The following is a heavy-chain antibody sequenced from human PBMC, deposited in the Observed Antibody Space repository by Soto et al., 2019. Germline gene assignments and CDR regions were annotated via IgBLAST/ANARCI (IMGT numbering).Heavy chain of an antibody. CDR2: IYYSGDT. CDR3: ARDSVVVGARYFDS. D-gene: IGHD2-15*01. V-gene: IGHV4-31*03. J-gene: IGHJ4*02. CDR1: RDSISIGGYY. Sequence: SETLSLTCTVSRDSISIGGYYWSWIRQHPGKGLEWIGYIYYSGDTRYHPSLKSRVTISVDTSKNQFSLNLTSVTAADTAMYFCARDSVVVGARYFDSWGQGILVTVS.